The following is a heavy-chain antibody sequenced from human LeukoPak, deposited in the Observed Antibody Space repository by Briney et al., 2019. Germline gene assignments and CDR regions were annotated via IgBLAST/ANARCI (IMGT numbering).Heavy chain of an antibody. Sequence: GGSLRLSCSASGFTFSSFAMSWVRQAPGKGLEWVSVIYSGGSTYYADSVKGRFTISRDNSKNTLYLQMNSLRAEDTAVYYCARETNSGSQFDYWGQGTLVTVSS. D-gene: IGHD3-10*01. CDR2: IYSGGST. J-gene: IGHJ4*02. CDR3: ARETNSGSQFDY. V-gene: IGHV3-66*01. CDR1: GFTFSSFA.